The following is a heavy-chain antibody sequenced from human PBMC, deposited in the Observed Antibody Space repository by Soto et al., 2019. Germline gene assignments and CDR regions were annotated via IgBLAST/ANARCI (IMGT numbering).Heavy chain of an antibody. CDR3: ARSGPYDSSGYYLAFDY. CDR2: ISYDGSNK. V-gene: IGHV3-30-3*01. CDR1: GFTFSSYA. Sequence: SLSVSCAASGFTFSSYAMHWVRQAPGKGLEWVAVISYDGSNKYYADSVKGRFTISRDNSKNTLYLQMNSLRAEDTAVYYCARSGPYDSSGYYLAFDYWGQGTVVTVSS. D-gene: IGHD3-22*01. J-gene: IGHJ4*02.